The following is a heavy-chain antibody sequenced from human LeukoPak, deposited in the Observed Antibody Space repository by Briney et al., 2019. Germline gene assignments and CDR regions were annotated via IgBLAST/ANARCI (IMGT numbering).Heavy chain of an antibody. Sequence: PSETLSLTCTVSGYSINSGYYWGWIRQPPGKGLEWIGSIYHSGSTYYNPSLKSRVTISVDTSKNQFSLKLSSVTAADTAVYYCARGSYDIAAAGIDYWGQGTLVTASS. D-gene: IGHD6-13*01. J-gene: IGHJ4*02. CDR2: IYHSGST. CDR1: GYSINSGYY. CDR3: ARGSYDIAAAGIDY. V-gene: IGHV4-38-2*02.